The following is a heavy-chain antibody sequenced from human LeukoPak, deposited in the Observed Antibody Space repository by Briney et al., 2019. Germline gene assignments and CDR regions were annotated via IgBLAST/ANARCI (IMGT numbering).Heavy chain of an antibody. CDR2: ISWNSGSI. CDR3: AKGPIYGNYFDY. J-gene: IGHJ4*02. V-gene: IGHV3-9*01. Sequence: GGSLRPSCAASGFTFDDYAMHWVRQAPGKGLEWVSGISWNSGSIGYADSVKGRFTISRDNAKNSLYLQMNSLRAEDTALYYCAKGPIYGNYFDYWGQGTLVTVSS. CDR1: GFTFDDYA. D-gene: IGHD3-16*01.